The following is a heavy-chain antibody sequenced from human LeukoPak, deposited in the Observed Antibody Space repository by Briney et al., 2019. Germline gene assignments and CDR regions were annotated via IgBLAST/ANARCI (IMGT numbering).Heavy chain of an antibody. CDR3: ARDGGTSYFDL. V-gene: IGHV1-18*01. J-gene: IGHJ2*01. Sequence: ASVRVSCKASGYTFTSYGISWVRQAPGQGLEWMGWISAYNGKTNYAQTMQGRVTITTDTSTSTEYMLLRRLRDDATAEYYGARDGGTSYFDLWGRGTLVTVSS. CDR1: GYTFTSYG. CDR2: ISAYNGKT. D-gene: IGHD1-14*01.